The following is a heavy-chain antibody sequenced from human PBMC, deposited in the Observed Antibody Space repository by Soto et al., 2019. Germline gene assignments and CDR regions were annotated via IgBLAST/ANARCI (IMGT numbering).Heavy chain of an antibody. Sequence: QVQLVQSGAEVKKPGASVKVSCKASGYTFTSYDINWVRQATGQGLEWMGWMNPNRGNTGYAQKFQGRVTMTRNTSISTAYMELSSLRSEDTAVYYCAITADYDILTGYPPRDAFDIWGQGTMVTVSS. J-gene: IGHJ3*02. CDR1: GYTFTSYD. D-gene: IGHD3-9*01. CDR3: AITADYDILTGYPPRDAFDI. CDR2: MNPNRGNT. V-gene: IGHV1-8*01.